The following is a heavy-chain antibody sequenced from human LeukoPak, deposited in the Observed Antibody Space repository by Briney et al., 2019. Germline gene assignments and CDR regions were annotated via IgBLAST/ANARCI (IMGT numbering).Heavy chain of an antibody. CDR3: VTMGRGAIPLLLFHRWGEQSDDGDS. CDR2: IFISGST. CDR1: RGSISSGFYY. V-gene: IGHV4-61*02. Sequence: SETLSLTCTVSRGSISSGFYYWNWIRQHAGKGIEWIRCIFISGSTNYNPSLKSRVPISVATPKNQFTLKLTSVTAADTAVYTSVTMGRGAIPLLLFHRWGEQSDDGDS. D-gene: IGHD3-10*01. J-gene: IGHJ5*01.